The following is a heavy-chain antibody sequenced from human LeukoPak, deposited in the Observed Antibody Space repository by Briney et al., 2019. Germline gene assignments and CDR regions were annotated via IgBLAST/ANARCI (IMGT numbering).Heavy chain of an antibody. Sequence: GGSLRLSCVASGFSFSRYWMSWVRQAPGKGLEWVANIKEDGSEQYYADSLKGRFTISRDNVKNSLYLHINSLRAEDTAVYYCAGDSFGTDIDYWGQGTLVTVSS. V-gene: IGHV3-7*01. J-gene: IGHJ4*02. D-gene: IGHD1-14*01. CDR1: GFSFSRYW. CDR3: AGDSFGTDIDY. CDR2: IKEDGSEQ.